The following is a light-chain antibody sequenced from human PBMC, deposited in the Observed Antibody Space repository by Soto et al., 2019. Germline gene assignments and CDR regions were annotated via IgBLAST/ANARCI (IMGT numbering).Light chain of an antibody. V-gene: IGKV1-33*01. CDR1: QDISNH. CDR3: QKHDGVPL. CDR2: DAS. J-gene: IGKJ3*01. Sequence: DIQLTQSPSHLSASVGDRVTITCQASQDISNHLNWYQQKPGKAPNLLIYDASDLETGVPSRFSGGGSGTFFSFTINSLQPEDIATYYCQKHDGVPLFGPGTKVEIK.